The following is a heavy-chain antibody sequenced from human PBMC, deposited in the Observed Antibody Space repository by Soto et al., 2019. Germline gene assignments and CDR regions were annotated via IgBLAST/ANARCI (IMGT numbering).Heavy chain of an antibody. J-gene: IGHJ4*02. V-gene: IGHV3-30*18. CDR3: AKERVDTAIFDY. CDR1: GFTFSSYG. Sequence: GGSLRLSCAASGFTFSSYGMHWVRQAPGKGLEWVAVISYDGSNKYYADSVKGRFTISRDNSKNTLYLQMNSLRAEDTAVYYCAKERVDTAIFDYWGQGTLVTVSS. D-gene: IGHD5-18*01. CDR2: ISYDGSNK.